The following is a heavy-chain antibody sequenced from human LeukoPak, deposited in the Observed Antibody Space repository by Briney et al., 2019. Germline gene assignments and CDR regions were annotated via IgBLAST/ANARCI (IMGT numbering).Heavy chain of an antibody. CDR1: GFTFSSYW. Sequence: SGGSLRLSCAASGFTFSSYWMSWVRQAPGKGLEWVANIKQDGSEKYYVGSVKGRFTISRDNAKNSLFLQMNSLIAEDTAVYYCARDDGFSCYSYWGQGTLVTVSS. J-gene: IGHJ4*02. CDR2: IKQDGSEK. D-gene: IGHD3/OR15-3a*01. CDR3: ARDDGFSCYSY. V-gene: IGHV3-7*01.